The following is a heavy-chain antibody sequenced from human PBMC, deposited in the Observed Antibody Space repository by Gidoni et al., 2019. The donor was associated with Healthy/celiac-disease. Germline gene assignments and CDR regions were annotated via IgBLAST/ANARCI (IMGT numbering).Heavy chain of an antibody. CDR1: GYTFPSYG. D-gene: IGHD6-6*01. CDR3: ARDLEGEQLVPDAFDI. V-gene: IGHV1-18*01. J-gene: IGHJ3*02. CDR2: LSAYNGNT. Sequence: QVQLVQSGAEVKKPGASVKVSCKASGYTFPSYGLSWVRQAPGQGLEWMGWLSAYNGNTNYAQKLQCRVTMTTDTSTSTAYMELRSLRSDDTAVYYCARDLEGEQLVPDAFDIWGQGTMVTVSS.